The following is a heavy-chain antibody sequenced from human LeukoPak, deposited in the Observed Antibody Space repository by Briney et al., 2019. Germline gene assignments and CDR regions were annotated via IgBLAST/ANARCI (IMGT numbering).Heavy chain of an antibody. V-gene: IGHV3-23*01. CDR2: ISGSGGST. CDR3: AKVGGGRIMVYAILGGPFDY. Sequence: GGSLRLSCAASGFTFSSYGMHWVRQAPGKGLEWVSAISGSGGSTYYADSVKGRFTISRDNSKNTLYLQMNSLRAEDTAVYYCAKVGGGRIMVYAILGGPFDYWGQGTLVTVSS. CDR1: GFTFSSYG. D-gene: IGHD2-8*01. J-gene: IGHJ4*02.